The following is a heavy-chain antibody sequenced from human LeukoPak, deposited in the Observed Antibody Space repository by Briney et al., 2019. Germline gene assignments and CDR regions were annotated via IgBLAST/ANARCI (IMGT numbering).Heavy chain of an antibody. CDR3: VRPLDIVVVPAARDY. J-gene: IGHJ4*02. Sequence: GGSLRLSCAASGFTFSSYGMHWVRQAPGKGLEWVAFIRYDGSNKYYADSVKGRFTISRDNSKNTLYLQMNSLRAEDTAVYYCVRPLDIVVVPAARDYWGQGTLVTVSS. CDR2: IRYDGSNK. D-gene: IGHD2-2*01. CDR1: GFTFSSYG. V-gene: IGHV3-30*02.